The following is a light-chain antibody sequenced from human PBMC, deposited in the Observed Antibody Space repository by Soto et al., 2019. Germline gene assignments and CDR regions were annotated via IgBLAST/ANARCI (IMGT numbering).Light chain of an antibody. CDR2: GAS. CDR3: QQYGSSPRMYT. V-gene: IGKV3-20*01. CDR1: QSVSSSY. J-gene: IGKJ2*01. Sequence: EMVLTQSPGTLSLSPGERATLSCRASQSVSSSYLAWYQQKPGQAPRLLIYGASSRATGIPDRFSGSGSGTDSTLTISRLEPEDFAVYYCQQYGSSPRMYTFGQGTKLEIK.